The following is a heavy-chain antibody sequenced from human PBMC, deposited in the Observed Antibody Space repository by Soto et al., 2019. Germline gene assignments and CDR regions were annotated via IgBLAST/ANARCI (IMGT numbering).Heavy chain of an antibody. CDR2: IAYDGSNA. J-gene: IGHJ6*02. Sequence: QVQLVESGGGVVQPGGYLRLSCAASGFTFRNHAMHWVRQDPGKGLECLAVIAYDGSNAFYRDSVKVRFTISRDNSKNQLYLHMNSLRSEDTGVYYCARGDREDILVVVGARPGEYGIDIWGQGTTVTVSS. CDR3: ARGDREDILVVVGARPGEYGIDI. D-gene: IGHD2-15*01. V-gene: IGHV3-30-3*01. CDR1: GFTFRNHA.